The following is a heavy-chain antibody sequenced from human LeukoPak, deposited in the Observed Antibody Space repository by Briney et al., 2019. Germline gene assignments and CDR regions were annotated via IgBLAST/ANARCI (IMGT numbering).Heavy chain of an antibody. V-gene: IGHV4-30-2*05. J-gene: IGHJ4*02. CDR1: GFTFSSYA. CDR3: ARARAYSSSWYYFDY. Sequence: LRLSCAASGFTFSSYAMSWVRQAPGKGLEWIGYISHSGITYYNPSLKSRVTISLNTSRNQFSLNLSSVSAADTAVFHCARARAYSSSWYYFDYWGQGTLVTVSS. D-gene: IGHD6-13*01. CDR2: ISHSGIT.